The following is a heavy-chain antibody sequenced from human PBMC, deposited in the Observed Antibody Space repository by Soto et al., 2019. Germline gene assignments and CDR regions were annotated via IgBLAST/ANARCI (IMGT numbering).Heavy chain of an antibody. CDR3: ARDWNTMVRGVINGDGMDV. CDR1: GYTFTSYG. Sequence: ASVKVSCKASGYTFTSYGISWVRQAPGQGLEWMGWISAYNGNTNYEQKLQGRVTMTTDTSTSTAYMELRSLRSDDTAVYYCARDWNTMVRGVINGDGMDVWGQGTTVTVSS. J-gene: IGHJ6*02. CDR2: ISAYNGNT. V-gene: IGHV1-18*01. D-gene: IGHD3-10*01.